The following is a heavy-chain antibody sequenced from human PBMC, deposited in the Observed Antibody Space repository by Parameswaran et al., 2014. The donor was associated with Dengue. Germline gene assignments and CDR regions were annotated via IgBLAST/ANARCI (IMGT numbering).Heavy chain of an antibody. CDR3: ARDLSLYGSATDNWFDP. Sequence: RWIRQPPGKGLEWIGYIYYSGSTYYNPSLKSRVTISVDTSKNQFSLKLSSVTAADTAVYYCARDLSLYGSATDNWFDPWGQGTLVTVSS. D-gene: IGHD3-10*01. J-gene: IGHJ5*02. CDR2: IYYSGST. V-gene: IGHV4-31*02.